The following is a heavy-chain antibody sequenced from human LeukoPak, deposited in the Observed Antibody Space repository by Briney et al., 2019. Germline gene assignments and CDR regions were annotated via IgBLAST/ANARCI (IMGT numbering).Heavy chain of an antibody. D-gene: IGHD4-23*01. CDR1: GGSISGXY. CDR3: ARLSVVSPHRYFDL. J-gene: IGHJ2*01. CDR2: IYYTGST. V-gene: IGHV4-59*08. Sequence: SLXCTVSGGSISGXYWSWIRQPPGXXXXXIAYIYYTGSTNYNPSLKSRVTISLDTSKNQFSLKLTSVTAADTAVYYCARLSVVSPHRYFDLWGRGTLVTVSS.